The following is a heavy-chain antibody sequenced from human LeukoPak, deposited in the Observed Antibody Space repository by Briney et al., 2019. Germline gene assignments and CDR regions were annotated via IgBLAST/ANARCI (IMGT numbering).Heavy chain of an antibody. Sequence: ASVKVSCKASGYTFTSYAMHWVRQAPGQRLEWMGWINAGNGNTKYSQKFQGRVTITRDTSTSTVYMELSSLRSEDTAVYYCATPLEMATIAPFDYWGQGTLVTVSS. CDR3: ATPLEMATIAPFDY. CDR1: GYTFTSYA. J-gene: IGHJ4*02. V-gene: IGHV1-3*01. CDR2: INAGNGNT. D-gene: IGHD5-24*01.